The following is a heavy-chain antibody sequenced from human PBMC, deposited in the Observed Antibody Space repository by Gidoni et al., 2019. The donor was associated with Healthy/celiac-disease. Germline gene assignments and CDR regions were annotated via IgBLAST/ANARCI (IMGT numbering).Heavy chain of an antibody. CDR2: ISYDGSNK. CDR1: GFTFSSYG. Sequence: QVQLVESGGGVVQPGRSLRLSCAASGFTFSSYGMHWVRQAPGKGLEWVAVISYDGSNKYYADSVKGRFTISRDNSKNTLYLQMNSLRAEDTAVYYCAKGPILPEDYWGQGTLVTVSS. J-gene: IGHJ4*02. V-gene: IGHV3-30*18. D-gene: IGHD2-21*01. CDR3: AKGPILPEDY.